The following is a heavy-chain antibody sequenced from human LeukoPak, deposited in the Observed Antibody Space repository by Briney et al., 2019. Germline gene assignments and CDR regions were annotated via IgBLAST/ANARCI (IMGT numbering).Heavy chain of an antibody. D-gene: IGHD3-10*01. CDR2: IFYTGST. V-gene: IGHV4-59*12. CDR3: AIYDTFGGYYYGMDV. Sequence: SETLSLTCTVSGGSISSYYWSWIRQPPGKGLEWIGNIFYTGSTKYNPSLKSRVTISVDTSKNQFSLKLSSVTAADTAVYYCAIYDTFGGYYYGMDVWGKGTTVTVSS. J-gene: IGHJ6*04. CDR1: GGSISSYY.